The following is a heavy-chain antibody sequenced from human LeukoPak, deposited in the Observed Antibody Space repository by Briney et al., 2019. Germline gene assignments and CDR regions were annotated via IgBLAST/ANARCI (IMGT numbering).Heavy chain of an antibody. V-gene: IGHV1-18*01. CDR2: TSAYNGNT. D-gene: IGHD2-2*01. CDR1: GYTFTSYG. Sequence: ASVKVSCKAPGYTFTSYGISWVRQAPGQGLEWMGWTSAYNGNTNYAQKLQGRVTMTTDTSTSTAYMELRSLRSDDTAVYYCARAPGDIVVVPAAILDYWGQGTLVTVSS. CDR3: ARAPGDIVVVPAAILDY. J-gene: IGHJ4*02.